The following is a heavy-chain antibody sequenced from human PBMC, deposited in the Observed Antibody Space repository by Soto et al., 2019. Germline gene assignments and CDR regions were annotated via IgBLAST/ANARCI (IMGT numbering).Heavy chain of an antibody. Sequence: GPPVKVSCKASGGTFSSYTISWVRQAPGQGLEWMGRIIPILGIANYAQKFQGRVTITADKSTSTAYMELSSLRSEDTAVYYCASEGWRSGSYYEFDYWGQGTLVTVSS. CDR2: IIPILGIA. V-gene: IGHV1-69*02. CDR1: GGTFSSYT. D-gene: IGHD3-10*01. CDR3: ASEGWRSGSYYEFDY. J-gene: IGHJ4*02.